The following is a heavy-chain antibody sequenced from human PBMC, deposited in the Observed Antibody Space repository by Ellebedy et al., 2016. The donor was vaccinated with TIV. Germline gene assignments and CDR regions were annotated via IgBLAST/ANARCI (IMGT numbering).Heavy chain of an antibody. V-gene: IGHV3-48*02. J-gene: IGHJ4*02. CDR3: VTDPAKTGERSTWCFDY. Sequence: GGSLRLSCAASGFSFSTYNMNWVRQAPGKGLEWVSYISTSGNIIYYADSVKGRFTISRDNAKNSLFLHMTSLRDEDTAVYYCVTDPAKTGERSTWCFDYWGQGTLVTVSS. CDR2: ISTSGNII. CDR1: GFSFSTYN. D-gene: IGHD7-27*01.